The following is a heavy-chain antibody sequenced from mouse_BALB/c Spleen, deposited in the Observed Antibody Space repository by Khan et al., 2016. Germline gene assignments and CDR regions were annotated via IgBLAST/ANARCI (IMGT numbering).Heavy chain of an antibody. Sequence: QIQLVQSGPELKKPGETVKISCKASGYTFTNYGMNWVKQAPGKGLKWMGWINSNTGEPTYAEEFKGRFAFSLETSASTASSQINNRKNEDTATYFYARTGDYPYYAMDYWGQGTSVTVSS. CDR1: GYTFTNYG. J-gene: IGHJ4*01. V-gene: IGHV9-3*02. D-gene: IGHD2-13*01. CDR2: INSNTGEP. CDR3: ARTGDYPYYAMDY.